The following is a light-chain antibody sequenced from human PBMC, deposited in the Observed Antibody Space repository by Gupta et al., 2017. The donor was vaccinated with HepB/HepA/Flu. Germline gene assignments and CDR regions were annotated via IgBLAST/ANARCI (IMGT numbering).Light chain of an antibody. CDR2: GAS. CDR1: QSVSSN. CDR3: QQYNNWPLLT. Sequence: EIVMTQSPATLSVSPGERATLSCRASQSVSSNLAWYKQKPGQAPRLLIYGASTRATGIPARFSGSGSGTEFTLTISSRQSEDFAVYYCQQYNNWPLLTFGHGTKVDIK. J-gene: IGKJ3*01. V-gene: IGKV3-15*01.